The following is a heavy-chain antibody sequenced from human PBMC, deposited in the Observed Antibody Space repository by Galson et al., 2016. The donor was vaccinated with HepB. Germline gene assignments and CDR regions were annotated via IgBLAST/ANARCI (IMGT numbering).Heavy chain of an antibody. J-gene: IGHJ6*03. CDR2: ISSSSSFT. CDR1: GFIFSDYY. D-gene: IGHD2-8*02. CDR3: ARTSYRECTGTRCVNFRYYYYYMDV. V-gene: IGHV3-11*03. Sequence: SLRLSCAASGFIFSDYYMSWIRQAPGKGLEWVSSISSSSSFTKYADSVKGRFTISRDNAKKSLYLQMNSLTAEDTAVYFCARTSYRECTGTRCVNFRYYYYYMDVWGKGTTVTVSS.